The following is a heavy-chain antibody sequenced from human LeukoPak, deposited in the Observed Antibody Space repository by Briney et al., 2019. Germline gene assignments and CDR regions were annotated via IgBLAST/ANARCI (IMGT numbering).Heavy chain of an antibody. CDR2: ISAYNGNT. Sequence: ASVKVSCKASGYTFTSYGISWARQAPGQGLEWMGWISAYNGNTNYAQKLQGRVTMTTDTSTSTAYMELRSLRSDDTAVYYCARDPGYCSSTSCYTAAFDIWGQGTMVTVSS. J-gene: IGHJ3*02. V-gene: IGHV1-18*01. CDR3: ARDPGYCSSTSCYTAAFDI. CDR1: GYTFTSYG. D-gene: IGHD2-2*02.